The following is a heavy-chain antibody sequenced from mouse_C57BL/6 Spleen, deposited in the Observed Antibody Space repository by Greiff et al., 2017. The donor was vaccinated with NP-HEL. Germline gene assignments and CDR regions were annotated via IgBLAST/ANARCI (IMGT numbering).Heavy chain of an antibody. V-gene: IGHV14-3*01. CDR1: GFNIKNTY. Sequence: DVKLVESVAELVRPGASVKLSCTASGFNIKNTYMHWVKQRPEQGLEWIGRIDPANGNTKYAPKFQGKATITADTSSNTAYLQLSSLTSEDTAIYYCAFITTVGPDAMDYWGQGTSVTVSS. CDR2: IDPANGNT. CDR3: AFITTVGPDAMDY. D-gene: IGHD1-1*01. J-gene: IGHJ4*01.